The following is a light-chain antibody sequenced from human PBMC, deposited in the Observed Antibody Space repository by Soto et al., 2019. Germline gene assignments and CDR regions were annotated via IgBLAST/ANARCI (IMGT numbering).Light chain of an antibody. V-gene: IGKV1-12*01. CDR1: QGISSW. CDR3: QQANSFPLT. Sequence: DIQMTQSPSSVPASVGDRVTITCRASQGISSWLAWYPQKPGKAPKLLIYAAYSSQSGVPSRFSGSGSGTDYTLTISTLQPEDFATYDCQQANSFPLTFGGGTEVEIK. J-gene: IGKJ4*01. CDR2: AAY.